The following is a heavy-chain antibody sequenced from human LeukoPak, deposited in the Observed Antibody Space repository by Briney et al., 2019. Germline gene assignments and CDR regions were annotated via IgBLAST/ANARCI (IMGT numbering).Heavy chain of an antibody. CDR2: IYSGGST. Sequence: GGSLRLSCAASGFTVSNNYMSWVRQAPGKGLEWVSVIYSGGSTFYVDSVKGRFTISRDNSKNTLYLQMNSLRAEDTAVYYCARGQQLPLPFDYWGQGTLVTVSS. D-gene: IGHD5-24*01. CDR1: GFTVSNNY. V-gene: IGHV3-66*01. J-gene: IGHJ4*02. CDR3: ARGQQLPLPFDY.